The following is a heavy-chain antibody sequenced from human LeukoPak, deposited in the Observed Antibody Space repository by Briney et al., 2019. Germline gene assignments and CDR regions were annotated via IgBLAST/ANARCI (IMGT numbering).Heavy chain of an antibody. CDR1: GGSISSYY. Sequence: SETLSLTCTVSGGSISSYYWSWIRQPAGDGLEWIGRIYTSGSTNYNPSLKSRVTMSVDTPKNQFSLKLSSVTAADTAVYYFARDGYYDFWSGYNYYYYYMDVWGKGTTVTVSS. V-gene: IGHV4-4*07. D-gene: IGHD3-3*01. CDR3: ARDGYYDFWSGYNYYYYYMDV. CDR2: IYTSGST. J-gene: IGHJ6*03.